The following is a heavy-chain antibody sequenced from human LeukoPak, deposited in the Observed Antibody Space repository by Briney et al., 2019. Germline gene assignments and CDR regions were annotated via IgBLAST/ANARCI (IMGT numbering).Heavy chain of an antibody. D-gene: IGHD6-13*01. V-gene: IGHV3-30*02. Sequence: GGSLRLSCAASGFTFSSYGMHWVRQAPGKGLEWVAFIRYDGSNKYYADSVKGRFTISRDNSKNTLYLQMNSLRAEDTAVYYCARGVWYSSSWSHFDYWGQGTLVAVSS. CDR2: IRYDGSNK. CDR3: ARGVWYSSSWSHFDY. J-gene: IGHJ4*02. CDR1: GFTFSSYG.